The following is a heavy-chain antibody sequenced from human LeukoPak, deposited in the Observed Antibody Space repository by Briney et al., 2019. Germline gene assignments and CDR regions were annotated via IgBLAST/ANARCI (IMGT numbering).Heavy chain of an antibody. J-gene: IGHJ4*02. Sequence: GGSLRLSCAASGFTFSSHSMNWVRQAPGKGLEWVASIKEDGSERQYVDSVKGRFSISRDNTKGSLFLQLNSLRAEDTAVYYCARDLEYSSSSTQYYFDYWGQGTLVTVSS. CDR2: IKEDGSER. CDR3: ARDLEYSSSSTQYYFDY. CDR1: GFTFSSHS. V-gene: IGHV3-7*03. D-gene: IGHD6-6*01.